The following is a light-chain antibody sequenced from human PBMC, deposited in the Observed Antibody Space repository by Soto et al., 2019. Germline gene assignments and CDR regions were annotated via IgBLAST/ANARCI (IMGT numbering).Light chain of an antibody. V-gene: IGKV3-15*01. CDR1: HSVSSN. Sequence: EIVLTPSPGTISLSPGERATLSCGASHSVSSNLAWYQQQPGQAPRLLIYGASTRATGFPARFGGSGSGTEFTLTISSLQSEDFSVYYCQQYNNWPFTFGGGTKVDI. J-gene: IGKJ4*01. CDR2: GAS. CDR3: QQYNNWPFT.